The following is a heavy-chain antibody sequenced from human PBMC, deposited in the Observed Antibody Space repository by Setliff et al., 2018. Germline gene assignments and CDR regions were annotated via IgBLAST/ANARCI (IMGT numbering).Heavy chain of an antibody. V-gene: IGHV5-51*01. CDR3: ARRGERFFNWFDP. D-gene: IGHD2-21*01. Sequence: GESLKISCKGSGYSFTDYWIAWVRQTPGKGLEWMGTIYPGNADTRYSPSFQGQVTISTDTSINTAFLQWNNLKASDTAVYCCARRGERFFNWFDPWGQGTLVTVSS. CDR1: GYSFTDYW. CDR2: IYPGNADT. J-gene: IGHJ5*02.